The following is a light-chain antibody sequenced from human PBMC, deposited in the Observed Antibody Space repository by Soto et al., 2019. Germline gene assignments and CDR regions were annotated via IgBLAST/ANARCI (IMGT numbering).Light chain of an antibody. J-gene: IGLJ3*02. CDR1: SSDVGGYNF. CDR2: DVS. CDR3: CSYAGSYTLV. Sequence: QSALTQPRSVSGSPGQSVTISCTGTSSDVGGYNFVSWYQHHPGKAPKLMIYDVSKRPSGVPDRFSGSKSGSTASLTISGLQAAYEADYYCCSYAGSYTLVFGGGTQLTVL. V-gene: IGLV2-11*01.